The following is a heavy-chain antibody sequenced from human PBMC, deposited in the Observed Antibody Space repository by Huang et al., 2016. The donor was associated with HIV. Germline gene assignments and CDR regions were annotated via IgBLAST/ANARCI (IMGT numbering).Heavy chain of an antibody. CDR1: GFSLNHKGVG. J-gene: IGHJ6*03. CDR2: IYWVDDK. D-gene: IGHD7-27*01. Sequence: QITLKESGPTVIKPTQTLTLTCSFSGFSLNHKGVGVGWIRQPPGKALEWLVLIYWVDDKRVTPSLKNRITITKDTSKNQVVFTMTNLDPMDTGTYYCAHIGRLGNYYMDVWGNGTTVTVSS. CDR3: AHIGRLGNYYMDV. V-gene: IGHV2-5*02.